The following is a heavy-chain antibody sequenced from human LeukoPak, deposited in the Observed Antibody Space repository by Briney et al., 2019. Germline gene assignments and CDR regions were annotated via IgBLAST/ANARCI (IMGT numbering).Heavy chain of an antibody. CDR1: GGSISSGGYY. CDR3: ARGTFTMVRGVISGFDY. V-gene: IGHV4-31*03. Sequence: PSETLSLTCTVSGGSISSGGYYWSWIRQHPGKGLEWIGYIYHSGSTYYNPSLKSRVTISVDTSKNQFSLKLSSVTAADTAVYYCARGTFTMVRGVISGFDYWGQGTLVTVSS. D-gene: IGHD3-10*01. CDR2: IYHSGST. J-gene: IGHJ4*02.